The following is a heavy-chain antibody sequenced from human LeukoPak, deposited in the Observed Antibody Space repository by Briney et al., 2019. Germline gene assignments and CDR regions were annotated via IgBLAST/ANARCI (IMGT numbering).Heavy chain of an antibody. J-gene: IGHJ4*02. CDR3: VRDGNFDY. V-gene: IGHV1-2*02. D-gene: IGHD1-26*01. Sequence: ASVKVSCKASGYTFTDYYVHWVRQAPGQGLEWMGWISPNSGGTNYEQKFQGRVTMTRDTSISTAYMELSRLRSDDTAMYYCVRDGNFDYWGQGTLVTVSS. CDR2: ISPNSGGT. CDR1: GYTFTDYY.